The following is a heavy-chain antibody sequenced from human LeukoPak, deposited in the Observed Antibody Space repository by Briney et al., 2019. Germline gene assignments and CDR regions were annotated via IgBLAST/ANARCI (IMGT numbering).Heavy chain of an antibody. J-gene: IGHJ4*02. CDR1: GYSISSGYY. D-gene: IGHD3-3*01. CDR2: IYHSGST. Sequence: SETLSLTCTVSGYSISSGYYWGWIRQPPGKGLEWIGSIYHSGSTYYNPSLKSRVTISVDTSKNQFSLKLSSVTAADTAVYYCARGYYDFWSGYGPYFDYWGQGTLVTVSS. CDR3: ARGYYDFWSGYGPYFDY. V-gene: IGHV4-38-2*02.